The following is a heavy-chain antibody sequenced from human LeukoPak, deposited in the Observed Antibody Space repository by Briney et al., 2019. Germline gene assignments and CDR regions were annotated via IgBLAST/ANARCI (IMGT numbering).Heavy chain of an antibody. V-gene: IGHV3-53*05. CDR3: YVAVSASGDY. CDR2: IYSGADT. Sequence: GGSLRLSCAASGFIVSSNHMSWVRQAPGKGLEWVSIIYSGADTFYADSVKGRFTISRDNSKNTLFLQMNSLRSEDTALYYCYVAVSASGDYWGQGTLVTVSS. CDR1: GFIVSSNH. J-gene: IGHJ4*02. D-gene: IGHD6-19*01.